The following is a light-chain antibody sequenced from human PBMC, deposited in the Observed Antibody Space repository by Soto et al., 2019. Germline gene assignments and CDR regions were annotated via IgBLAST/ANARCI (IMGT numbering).Light chain of an antibody. CDR2: AAS. Sequence: DIQMSQSPSTLSASVGDRVTITCRASQSISSWLAWYQQKPGKAPKLLIYAASSLQSGVPSRFSGSGSGTAFALTISSLQPEDFATYYCQQSYSTQYTFGQGTKLEIK. CDR1: QSISSW. CDR3: QQSYSTQYT. J-gene: IGKJ2*01. V-gene: IGKV1-39*01.